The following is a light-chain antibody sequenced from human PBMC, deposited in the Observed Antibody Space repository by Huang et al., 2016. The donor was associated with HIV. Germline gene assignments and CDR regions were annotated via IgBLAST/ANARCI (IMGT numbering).Light chain of an antibody. CDR1: QDISSW. CDR2: STS. Sequence: IQLTQSPSSVSASEGDTVRITCRASQDISSWLAWYQQKPREAPTLLIHSTSILQSGVPVRFNGSGSGTDFFLTINSLRPDDFATYYCQQANMYPRSFGQGTRLDIK. J-gene: IGKJ5*01. V-gene: IGKV1-12*01. CDR3: QQANMYPRS.